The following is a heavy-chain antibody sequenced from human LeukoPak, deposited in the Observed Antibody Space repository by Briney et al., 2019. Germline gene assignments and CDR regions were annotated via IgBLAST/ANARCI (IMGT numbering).Heavy chain of an antibody. CDR3: ARSGAYGSGSYLSY. D-gene: IGHD3-10*01. J-gene: IGHJ4*02. Sequence: ASVKVSCKASGYTFTGYYIHWVRQAPGQGLEWMGWINPNNGGTNYAQKFKGRVTMTRDTSISTAYMELSSLRSDDTAVYYCARSGAYGSGSYLSYWGQGTLVTVSS. CDR1: GYTFTGYY. CDR2: INPNNGGT. V-gene: IGHV1-2*02.